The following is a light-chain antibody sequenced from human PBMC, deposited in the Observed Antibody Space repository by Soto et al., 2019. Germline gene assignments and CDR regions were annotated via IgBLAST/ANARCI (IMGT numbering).Light chain of an antibody. CDR3: QHYAGGSRIT. CDR2: GAS. Sequence: EIVLTQSPGTLSLSPGEEATLSCRASQSVDSNYLAWYQQKPGQTPRLIIYGASSRATGIPDRFSGSGFGTDFTLTISRLEPEDFALYYCQHYAGGSRITFGQGTRLEIK. V-gene: IGKV3-20*01. J-gene: IGKJ5*01. CDR1: QSVDSNY.